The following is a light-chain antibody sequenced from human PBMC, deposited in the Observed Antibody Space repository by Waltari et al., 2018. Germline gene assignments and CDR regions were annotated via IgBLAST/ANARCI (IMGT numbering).Light chain of an antibody. J-gene: IGKJ1*01. CDR3: QQYYSSPWT. CDR1: QSISTW. CDR2: KAS. V-gene: IGKV1-5*03. Sequence: DIQMTQSPSTLPASVGDRVTIPCRASQSISTWLAWYQQKPGKAPKLLIYKASDLESGVPSRFGGSGSGTEFTLTISSLQPDDFATYHCQQYYSSPWTFGRGTKVEI.